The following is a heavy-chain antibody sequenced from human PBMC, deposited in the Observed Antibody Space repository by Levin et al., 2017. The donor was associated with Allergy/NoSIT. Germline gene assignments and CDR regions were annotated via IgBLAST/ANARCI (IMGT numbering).Heavy chain of an antibody. Sequence: PGGSLRLSCAASGFTFSTYGMIWVRQAPGKGLEWVSYISARRTTMYYADPLKGRFTISRDDAKNTLYLQMSSRRAEDTAVYYCARDEESYGDAFDIWGQGTMVTVS. CDR3: ARDEESYGDAFDI. J-gene: IGHJ3*02. V-gene: IGHV3-48*01. CDR1: GFTFSTYG. CDR2: ISARRTTM. D-gene: IGHD2-8*01.